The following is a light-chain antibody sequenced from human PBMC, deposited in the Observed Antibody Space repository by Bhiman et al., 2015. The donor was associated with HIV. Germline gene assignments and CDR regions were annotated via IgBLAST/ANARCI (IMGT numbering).Light chain of an antibody. CDR1: SSNIGSDT. V-gene: IGLV1-44*01. J-gene: IGLJ2*01. Sequence: QSVLTQPPSASGTPGQRVTISCSGSSSNIGSDTVNWYQQLPGTAPKLLIYSNNQRPSGVPDRFSGSKSGTSATLAITGLQTGDEADYYCGTWDSTLSSVLFGGGTKLTVL. CDR2: SNN. CDR3: GTWDSTLSSVL.